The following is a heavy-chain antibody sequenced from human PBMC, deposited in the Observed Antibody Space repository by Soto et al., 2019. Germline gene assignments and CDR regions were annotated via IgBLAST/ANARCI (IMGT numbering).Heavy chain of an antibody. Sequence: EVQLVESGGGLVPPGGSVRLSCAAAGFIFKMYWMHWFRQSPGKGLVWISRIYNDGTYSDYADSVRGPFAIATDNPNYTRLRHRNTWRVDHPRLHQCTQGPRPTSPGPGTYWPQG. CDR3: TQGPRPTSPGPGTY. CDR2: IYNDGTYS. J-gene: IGHJ4*02. CDR1: GFIFKMYW. D-gene: IGHD3-10*01. V-gene: IGHV3-74*01.